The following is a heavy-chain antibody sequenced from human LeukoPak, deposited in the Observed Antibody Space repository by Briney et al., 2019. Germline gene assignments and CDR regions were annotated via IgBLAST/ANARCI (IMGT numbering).Heavy chain of an antibody. D-gene: IGHD3-10*01. CDR2: ISSSSSYI. J-gene: IGHJ4*02. V-gene: IGHV3-21*01. CDR3: ARAYYYGSGSIDY. CDR1: GFTFSSYS. Sequence: GGSLRLSCAASGFTFSSYSMNWVRQAPGKGLEWLSSISSSSSYIYFADSVKGRFTISRDTAKTSLYLQMNSLRAEDTAVYYCARAYYYGSGSIDYWGQGTLVTVSS.